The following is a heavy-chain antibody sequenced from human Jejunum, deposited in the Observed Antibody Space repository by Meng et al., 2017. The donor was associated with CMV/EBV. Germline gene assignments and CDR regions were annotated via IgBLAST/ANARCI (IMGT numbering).Heavy chain of an antibody. D-gene: IGHD3/OR15-3a*01. CDR1: GDSISTYF. CDR3: ARGRWTGGWFDP. J-gene: IGHJ5*02. CDR2: VHGTRGT. Sequence: TVSGDSISTYFWTGIRQVPGKGLEWIGYVHGTRGTNYNPSLKSRVTISADTSKNQLSLRLTSVTAADTAVYYCARGRWTGGWFDPWGQGILVTVSS. V-gene: IGHV4-59*12.